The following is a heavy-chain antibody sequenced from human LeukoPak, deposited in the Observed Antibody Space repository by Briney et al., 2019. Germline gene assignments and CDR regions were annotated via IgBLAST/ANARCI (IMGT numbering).Heavy chain of an antibody. CDR1: GYTFDTYG. D-gene: IGHD3-10*01. CDR3: ARIQSAGTSDAFDI. CDR2: TSGYNGHT. V-gene: IGHV1-18*01. J-gene: IGHJ3*02. Sequence: GASVKVSCKASGYTFDTYGISWVRQAHGQGLEWMGWTSGYNGHTKYAQKFHDRVTLTTDTSTSTAYMEMRSLRSDDTAVYYCARIQSAGTSDAFDIWGQGTMLTVS.